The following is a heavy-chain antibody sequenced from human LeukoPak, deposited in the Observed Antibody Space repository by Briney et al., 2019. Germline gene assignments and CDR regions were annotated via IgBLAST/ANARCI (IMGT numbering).Heavy chain of an antibody. CDR2: INHSGGT. CDR1: GGPLSGYY. Sequence: SETLSLTCAVYGGPLSGYYWSWIRQPPGKGLEWIGEINHSGGTNYNPSLKTRVTISVDTSKNQFSLKLGSVTAADTAIYYCARGSRWTRKYYFDFWGQGTLVTVSS. V-gene: IGHV4-34*01. J-gene: IGHJ4*02. CDR3: ARGSRWTRKYYFDF. D-gene: IGHD5-24*01.